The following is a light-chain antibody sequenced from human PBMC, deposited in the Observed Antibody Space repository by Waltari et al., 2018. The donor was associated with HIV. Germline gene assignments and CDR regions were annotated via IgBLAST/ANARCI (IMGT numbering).Light chain of an antibody. CDR1: GSNIGQNS. Sequence: QSALTQPPSVSAAPGQRVTISCSGNGSNIGQNSVSWFQHVPGTAPRLVIFDNNSRPSWMPDRFSASKSGTAATLAITGLQAGDEAAYFCASWDNSLTAGVFGAGTSLTVL. V-gene: IGLV1-51*01. J-gene: IGLJ2*01. CDR2: DNN. CDR3: ASWDNSLTAGV.